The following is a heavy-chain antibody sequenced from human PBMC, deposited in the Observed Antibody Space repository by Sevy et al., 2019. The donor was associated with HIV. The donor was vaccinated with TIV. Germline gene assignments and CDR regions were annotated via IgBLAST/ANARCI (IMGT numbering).Heavy chain of an antibody. CDR3: ARDGLHWGQIDY. CDR1: GYTFSDFY. V-gene: IGHV1-2*02. J-gene: IGHJ4*02. D-gene: IGHD7-27*01. Sequence: ASVKVSCKASGYTFSDFYIHWVRQAPGQGLEWMVGINPNDGGTKFPQNFRGRVTVTRDTSISTVYLEVTRLTSDDTAVYYCARDGLHWGQIDYWGPGSLVTVSS. CDR2: INPNDGGT.